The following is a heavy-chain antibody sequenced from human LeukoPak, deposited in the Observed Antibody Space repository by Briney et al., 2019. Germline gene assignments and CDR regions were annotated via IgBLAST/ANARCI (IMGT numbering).Heavy chain of an antibody. CDR1: GGSISSYY. CDR2: IYYSGTT. J-gene: IGHJ5*02. V-gene: IGHV4-59*05. Sequence: SETLSLTCTVSGGSISSYYWGWIRQPPGKGLEWIGSIYYSGTTYYNPSLKSRVTIPVDTSKNQFSLKLSSVTAADTAIYYCAARRDGYLWGQGTLVTVSS. D-gene: IGHD5-24*01. CDR3: AARRDGYL.